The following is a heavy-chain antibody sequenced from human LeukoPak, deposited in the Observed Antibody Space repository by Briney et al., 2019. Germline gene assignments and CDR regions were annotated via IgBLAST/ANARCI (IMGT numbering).Heavy chain of an antibody. Sequence: GRSLRLSCAASGFTFDDYAMHWVRQAPGKGLEWVSGISWNSGSIGYADSVKGRFTISRDNAKNSLYLQMNSLRAEDTAVYYCARIMTTVTMMGAFDIWGQGTMVTVSS. CDR3: ARIMTTVTMMGAFDI. V-gene: IGHV3-9*01. J-gene: IGHJ3*02. CDR1: GFTFDDYA. D-gene: IGHD4-17*01. CDR2: ISWNSGSI.